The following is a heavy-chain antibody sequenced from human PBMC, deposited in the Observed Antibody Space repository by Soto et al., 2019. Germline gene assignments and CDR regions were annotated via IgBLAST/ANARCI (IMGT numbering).Heavy chain of an antibody. CDR3: AKGEGVAASYFDY. D-gene: IGHD2-15*01. CDR2: ISDSGGNT. V-gene: IGHV3-23*01. CDR1: AITLRNYA. J-gene: IGHJ4*02. Sequence: EVQLLESGGGLVQPGESLRLSCVASAITLRNYAMSWVRQAPGKGLEWVSVISDSGGNTYYADSVKGRFTISRDNSKNPVYLQMNSLRVEDTAVYYCAKGEGVAASYFDYLGQGTLVIVSS.